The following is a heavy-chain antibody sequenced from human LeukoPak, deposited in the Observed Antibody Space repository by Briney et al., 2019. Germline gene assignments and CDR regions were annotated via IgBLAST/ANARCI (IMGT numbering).Heavy chain of an antibody. V-gene: IGHV4-59*01. CDR1: GGSISSYD. D-gene: IGHD1-1*01. J-gene: IGHJ5*02. CDR3: AREGTSGTNLNWLDP. Sequence: SETLSLTCTVSGGSISSYDWRWIRLPPGKGLEWIGHIYYSGSINYNPSLKSRVTISVDTSKNQFSLKLSSVTAADTALYYCAREGTSGTNLNWLDPWGQGTLVTVSS. CDR2: IYYSGSI.